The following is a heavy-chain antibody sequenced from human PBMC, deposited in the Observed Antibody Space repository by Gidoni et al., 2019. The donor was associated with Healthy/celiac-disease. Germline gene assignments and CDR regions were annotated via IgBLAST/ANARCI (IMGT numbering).Heavy chain of an antibody. Sequence: VQLVQSGAEVTKPEPSVKVSCKASGGTCSSYANRWVRQAPGQGLEWMGGIFTLFGTANYAQTFQGRVTLTADESTSTAYMELSSLRSEDTAVYYCARGQRDGYNYGGFDYWGQGPLVTVSS. J-gene: IGHJ4*02. D-gene: IGHD5-12*01. CDR3: ARGQRDGYNYGGFDY. CDR1: GGTCSSYA. V-gene: IGHV1-69*01. CDR2: IFTLFGTA.